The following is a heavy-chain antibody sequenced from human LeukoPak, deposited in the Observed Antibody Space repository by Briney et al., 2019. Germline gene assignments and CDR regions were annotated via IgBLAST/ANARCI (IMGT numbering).Heavy chain of an antibody. CDR2: INPNSGGT. Sequence: GASVKVSCKASGYTFTGYYMHWVRQAPGQGLEWMGRINPNSGGTNYAQKFQGRVTMTRDTSISTAYMELSRLRSDDTAVYYCARDYVTAPNWFDPWGQGTLVTVSS. CDR1: GYTFTGYY. D-gene: IGHD2-15*01. CDR3: ARDYVTAPNWFDP. J-gene: IGHJ5*02. V-gene: IGHV1-2*06.